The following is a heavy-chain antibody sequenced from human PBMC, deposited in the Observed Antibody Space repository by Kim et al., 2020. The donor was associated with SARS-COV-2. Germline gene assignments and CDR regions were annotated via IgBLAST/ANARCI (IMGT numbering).Heavy chain of an antibody. D-gene: IGHD2-15*01. J-gene: IGHJ4*02. CDR2: T. CDR3: ARQYWQSRGDY. V-gene: IGHV5-10-1*01. Sequence: TNSSPSLQGHVTISADKSISTAYLQWSSLKASDTAMYYCARQYWQSRGDYWGQGTLVTVSS.